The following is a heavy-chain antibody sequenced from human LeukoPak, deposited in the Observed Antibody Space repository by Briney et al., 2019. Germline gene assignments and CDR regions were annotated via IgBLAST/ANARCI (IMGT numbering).Heavy chain of an antibody. J-gene: IGHJ4*02. CDR3: ARDQGQWLVGLDY. CDR1: GFIFSDYY. CDR2: ITSSGSNT. D-gene: IGHD6-19*01. V-gene: IGHV3-11*04. Sequence: GGSLRLSCAASGFIFSDYYMSWIRQAPGKGLEWVIYITSSGSNTYYTDSVKVRLTIARDIANTDLDLQMNTPGAEAVAVYYCARDQGQWLVGLDYWGQGTQVTVSS.